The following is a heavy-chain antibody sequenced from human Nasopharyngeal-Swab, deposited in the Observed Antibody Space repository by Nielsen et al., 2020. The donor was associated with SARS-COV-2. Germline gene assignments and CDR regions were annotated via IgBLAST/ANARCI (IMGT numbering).Heavy chain of an antibody. V-gene: IGHV3-30*18. CDR1: GFTFSSYG. Sequence: GESLKISCAASGFTFSSYGMHWVRQAPGKGLEWVAVISYDGSNKYYADSVKGRFTIFRDNSKNTLYLQMNSLRAEDTAVYYCAKPYSGSYYGYFDYWGQGTLVTVSS. CDR2: ISYDGSNK. J-gene: IGHJ4*02. CDR3: AKPYSGSYYGYFDY. D-gene: IGHD1-26*01.